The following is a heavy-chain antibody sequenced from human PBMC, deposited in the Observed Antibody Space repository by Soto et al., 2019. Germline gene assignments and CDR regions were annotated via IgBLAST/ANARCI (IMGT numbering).Heavy chain of an antibody. D-gene: IGHD3-16*02. J-gene: IGHJ4*02. Sequence: ASVKVSCKASGYTFTSYAMHWVRQAPGQRLEWMGWINADNGNTNYSQKFQGRVTITRDTSASTAYMELSSLRSEDTAGYYGARDDLKVMDYIWGSYRQGKFDYWGQGTLVTVSS. CDR2: INADNGNT. CDR1: GYTFTSYA. CDR3: ARDDLKVMDYIWGSYRQGKFDY. V-gene: IGHV1-3*01.